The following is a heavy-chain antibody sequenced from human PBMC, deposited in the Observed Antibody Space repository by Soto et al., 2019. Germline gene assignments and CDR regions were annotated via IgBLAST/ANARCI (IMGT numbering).Heavy chain of an antibody. D-gene: IGHD3-22*01. CDR2: IYYSGST. V-gene: IGHV4-61*01. J-gene: IGHJ4*02. Sequence: SETLSLTCTVSGGSVSSGSYYWSWIRQPPGKGLEWIGYIYYSGSTNYNPSLKSRVTISVDTSKNQFSLKLSSVTAADTAVYYCARGGTMIVGTFDYWGQGTLVTVS. CDR3: ARGGTMIVGTFDY. CDR1: GGSVSSGSYY.